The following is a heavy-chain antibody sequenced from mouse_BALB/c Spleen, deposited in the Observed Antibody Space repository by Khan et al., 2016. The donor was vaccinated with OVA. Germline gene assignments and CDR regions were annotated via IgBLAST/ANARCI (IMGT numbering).Heavy chain of an antibody. J-gene: IGHJ2*01. Sequence: QVQLQQPGAELVKAGASVKMSCKASGYTFTSYWMHWVKQRLGQGLVWFAETNPTNGRTYYNEKFKSKATLTVDNSSSTAYMLLRGPTFEDSAVYYCARIKKIVATYFDYWGQGTTLTVSS. CDR2: TNPTNGRT. D-gene: IGHD1-1*01. CDR1: GYTFTSYW. CDR3: ARIKKIVATYFDY. V-gene: IGHV1S81*02.